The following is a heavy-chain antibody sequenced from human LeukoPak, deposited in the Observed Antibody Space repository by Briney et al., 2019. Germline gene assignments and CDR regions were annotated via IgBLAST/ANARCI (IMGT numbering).Heavy chain of an antibody. CDR3: ARHREYCSSTSCYEDGMDV. CDR1: GYSFTSFW. D-gene: IGHD2-2*01. J-gene: IGHJ6*02. V-gene: IGHV5-51*01. Sequence: PGESLKISCKGSGYSFTSFWIGWVRQMPGKGLEWMGIIYPGDSDTRYSPSFQGQVTISADKSISTAYLQWSSLKASDTAMYYCARHREYCSSTSCYEDGMDVWGQGTTVTVSS. CDR2: IYPGDSDT.